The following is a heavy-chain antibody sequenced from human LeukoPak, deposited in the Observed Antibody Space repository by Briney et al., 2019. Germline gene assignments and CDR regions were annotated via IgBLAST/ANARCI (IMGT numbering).Heavy chain of an antibody. CDR2: IKQDGSEK. J-gene: IGHJ5*02. V-gene: IGHV3-7*01. CDR3: ASGWYFGVVNA. Sequence: GGSLRLSCVGSGFTFSDYSMNWIRQAPGKGLEWVANIKQDGSEKYYVDSVKGRFTISRDNAKNSLYLQMNSLRAEDTAVYYCASGWYFGVVNAWGQGTLVTVSS. D-gene: IGHD3-3*01. CDR1: GFTFSDYS.